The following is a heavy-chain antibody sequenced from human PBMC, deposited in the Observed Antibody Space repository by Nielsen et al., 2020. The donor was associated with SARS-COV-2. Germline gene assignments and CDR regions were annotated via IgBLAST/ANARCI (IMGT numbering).Heavy chain of an antibody. J-gene: IGHJ6*02. CDR3: ARLAPYSSSRSASYYTYGLDV. CDR2: INTATGSP. CDR1: GYRFSTYA. D-gene: IGHD6-13*01. Sequence: ASVKVSCKASGYRFSTYAVTWVRQAPGQGLEWMGSINTATGSPTYAQAFTGRFVFSLDTSVSTSYLQISGLKAEDTAVYYCARLAPYSSSRSASYYTYGLDVWGQGTTVAVS. V-gene: IGHV7-4-1*02.